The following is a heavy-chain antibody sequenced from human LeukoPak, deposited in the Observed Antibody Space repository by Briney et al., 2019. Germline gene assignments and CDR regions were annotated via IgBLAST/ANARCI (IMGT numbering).Heavy chain of an antibody. CDR1: GASINSHY. J-gene: IGHJ4*02. D-gene: IGHD6-13*01. V-gene: IGHV4-59*11. Sequence: SETLSLTCSVSGASINSHYWSWIRQPPGKRLEWIGYVFNGGSTNYNPSLRSRVTMSLDTSRDQFFLRLSSVTAADTAIYYCATRPAGTTWYGVFDYWSQGTLVTASS. CDR2: VFNGGST. CDR3: ATRPAGTTWYGVFDY.